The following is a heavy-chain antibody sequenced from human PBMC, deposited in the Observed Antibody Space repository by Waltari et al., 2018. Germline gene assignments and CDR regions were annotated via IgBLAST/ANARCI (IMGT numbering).Heavy chain of an antibody. CDR3: AREGHCSGGSCYWGTYYFDY. Sequence: QVQLVQSGAEVKKPGASVKVSCKASGYTFTSYDLTWVRQATGQGLEWMGWMNPNSGNTGYAQKFQGRVTITRNTSISTAYMELSSLRSEDTAVYYCAREGHCSGGSCYWGTYYFDYWGQGTLVTVSS. V-gene: IGHV1-8*03. D-gene: IGHD2-15*01. CDR2: MNPNSGNT. CDR1: GYTFTSYD. J-gene: IGHJ4*02.